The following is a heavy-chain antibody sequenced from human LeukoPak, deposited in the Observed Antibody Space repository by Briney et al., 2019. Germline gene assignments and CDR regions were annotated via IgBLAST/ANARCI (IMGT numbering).Heavy chain of an antibody. D-gene: IGHD5-12*01. CDR3: ARLHRGDGYNFGDAFDI. J-gene: IGHJ3*02. Sequence: NLGESLKISCKGSGYSFTSYWIGWVRQMPGKGLEWMGIIYPGDSDTRYSPSFQGQVTISADKSISTAYLQWSSLKASDTAMYYCARLHRGDGYNFGDAFDIWGQGTMVTVSS. CDR1: GYSFTSYW. CDR2: IYPGDSDT. V-gene: IGHV5-51*01.